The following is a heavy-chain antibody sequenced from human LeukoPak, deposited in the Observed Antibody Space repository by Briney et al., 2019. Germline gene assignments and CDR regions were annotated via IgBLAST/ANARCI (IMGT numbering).Heavy chain of an antibody. CDR3: AKVTMGDVWFDP. D-gene: IGHD3-16*01. Sequence: PGGSLRLSCAASGFTFSSYGMHWVRQAPGKGLEWVAFIRYDGSNKYYADSVKGRFTISRDNSKNTLYLQMSSLRAEDTAVYYCAKVTMGDVWFDPWGQRTLVTVSS. CDR1: GFTFSSYG. V-gene: IGHV3-30*02. J-gene: IGHJ5*02. CDR2: IRYDGSNK.